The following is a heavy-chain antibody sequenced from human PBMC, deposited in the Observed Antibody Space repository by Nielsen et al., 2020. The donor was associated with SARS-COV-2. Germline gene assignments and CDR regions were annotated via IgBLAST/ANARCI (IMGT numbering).Heavy chain of an antibody. J-gene: IGHJ3*02. CDR1: GGSITGYF. V-gene: IGHV4-59*12. CDR3: ANWGHAFDI. D-gene: IGHD3-16*01. CDR2: VYYSGST. Sequence: SETLSLTCTVSGGSITGYFWSWIRQPPGKGLEWIGYVYYSGSTNYNPSLKSRVTTSVDTSKNRFSLKLSSVTAADTAVYYCANWGHAFDIWGQGTMVTVSS.